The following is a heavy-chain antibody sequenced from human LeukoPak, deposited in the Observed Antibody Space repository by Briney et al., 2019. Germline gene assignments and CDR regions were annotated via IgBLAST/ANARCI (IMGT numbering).Heavy chain of an antibody. CDR3: AKMPSIRSSDYYYGMDV. V-gene: IGHV3-23*01. D-gene: IGHD6-6*01. Sequence: GGSLRLSCAASGFTFSSYAMNWVRQAPGKGLEWVSRISGSGGSTYYADSVKGRFTISRDNSKNTLYLQMNSLRAEDTAVYYCAKMPSIRSSDYYYGMDVWGQGTTVTVSS. J-gene: IGHJ6*02. CDR1: GFTFSSYA. CDR2: ISGSGGST.